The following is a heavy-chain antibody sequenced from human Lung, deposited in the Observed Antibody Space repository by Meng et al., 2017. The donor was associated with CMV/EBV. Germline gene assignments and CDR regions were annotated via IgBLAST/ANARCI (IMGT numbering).Heavy chain of an antibody. V-gene: IGHV3-7*01. J-gene: IGHJ4*02. CDR1: GFTFSTSW. CDR2: IREDGSSK. CDR3: ARAGLGYCSVTSCYNDY. Sequence: GEXXKISCAASGFTFSTSWMTWVRQAPGKGLEWVANIREDGSSKYYADPVKGRFTISRDNAKNSLFLRMSSLRAEDKAMYFCARAGLGYCSVTSCYNDYWGQGXLVTVSS. D-gene: IGHD2-2*02.